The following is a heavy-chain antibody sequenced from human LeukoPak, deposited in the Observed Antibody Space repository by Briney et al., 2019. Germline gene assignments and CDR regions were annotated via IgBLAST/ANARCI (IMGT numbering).Heavy chain of an antibody. CDR3: ARDGSSYYYYYYMDV. D-gene: IGHD3-10*01. J-gene: IGHJ6*03. CDR2: ISGGGGST. Sequence: GGSLRLSCAASGFTFSSYDMSRVRQAPGKGLEWVSGISGGGGSTYYADSVKGRFTISRDNSKNTLYLQMNSLRAEDTAVYYCARDGSSYYYYYYMDVWGKGTTVTVSS. V-gene: IGHV3-23*01. CDR1: GFTFSSYD.